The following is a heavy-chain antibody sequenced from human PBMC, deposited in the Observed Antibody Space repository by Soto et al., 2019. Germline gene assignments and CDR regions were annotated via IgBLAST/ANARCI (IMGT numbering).Heavy chain of an antibody. Sequence: GGSLRLSCAASGFTFSSYGMHWVRQAPGKGLEWVAVISYDGSNKYYADSVKGRFTISRDNSKNTLYLQMNSLRAEDTAVHYCAKVGAGRSGYDYGYYYYYGMDVWGQGTTVTVSS. CDR2: ISYDGSNK. CDR1: GFTFSSYG. V-gene: IGHV3-30*18. D-gene: IGHD5-12*01. CDR3: AKVGAGRSGYDYGYYYYYGMDV. J-gene: IGHJ6*02.